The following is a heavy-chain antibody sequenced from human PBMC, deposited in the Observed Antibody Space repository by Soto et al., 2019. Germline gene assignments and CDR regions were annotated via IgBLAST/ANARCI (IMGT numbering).Heavy chain of an antibody. V-gene: IGHV1-69*19. D-gene: IGHD3-10*01. J-gene: IGHJ4*02. Sequence: QVQLVRSGAEMKKPGSSVKVSCQSSGGTFNTYAMNCVRQAPGQGPEWMGDISPMFGAANYAPKFQGRVTITADESTGTSYMQLSSLTSEDTALYFCAREVQVHTPAFVYWGQGTLVIVSS. CDR2: ISPMFGAA. CDR1: GGTFNTYA. CDR3: AREVQVHTPAFVY.